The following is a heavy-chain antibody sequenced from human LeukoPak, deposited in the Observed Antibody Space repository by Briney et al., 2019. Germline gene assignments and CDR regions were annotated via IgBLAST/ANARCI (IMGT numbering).Heavy chain of an antibody. CDR1: GFTFGDYT. V-gene: IGHV3-43*01. J-gene: IGHJ5*02. CDR2: ICWDGGST. CDR3: AKNDQDRGLFALHA. D-gene: IGHD1-1*01. Sequence: GGSLTLSCAVSGFTFGDYTMHWVRQAPGKGLEWVSHICWDGGSTYYADSVKGRFTISRDNVKNTVFLHINSLRGEDTAAYYCAKNDQDRGLFALHAWGQGALGTASS.